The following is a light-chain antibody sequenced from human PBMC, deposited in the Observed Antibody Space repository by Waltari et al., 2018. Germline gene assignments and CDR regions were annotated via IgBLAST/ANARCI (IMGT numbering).Light chain of an antibody. CDR2: GVV. V-gene: IGLV2-14*01. CDR3: CSYAGSYTLV. Sequence: QSALTQPASVSGSPGQSITISCTGTSRDVGAYDHVSWFQQHPGKAPKLIIFGVVNRPSWMPNRFSGSKSGNTASLTISGLQAEDEADYYCCSYAGSYTLVFGGGTKLTVL. J-gene: IGLJ2*01. CDR1: SRDVGAYDH.